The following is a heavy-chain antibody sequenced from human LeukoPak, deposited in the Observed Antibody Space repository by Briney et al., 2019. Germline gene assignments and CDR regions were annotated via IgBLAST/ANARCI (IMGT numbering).Heavy chain of an antibody. V-gene: IGHV1-2*02. J-gene: IGHJ4*02. CDR2: INPNSGGT. CDR3: ARATYYYDTGGRVDY. Sequence: ASVKVSCKASGGTFTSYAISWVRQAPGQGLEWMGWINPNSGGTNYAQKFQGRVTMTRDTSISTAYMELSRLRSDDTAVYYCARATYYYDTGGRVDYWGQGTLVTVSS. CDR1: GGTFTSYA. D-gene: IGHD3-22*01.